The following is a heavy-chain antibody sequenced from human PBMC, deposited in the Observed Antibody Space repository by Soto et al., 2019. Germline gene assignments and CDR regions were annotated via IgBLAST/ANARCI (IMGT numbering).Heavy chain of an antibody. J-gene: IGHJ4*03. Sequence: PGGSLRLSCAASGFYVSDYSRNWVRQAPGKGLEWVEFIELSGTTTDYIECVNGRFTISTGKSMKTGYLQMNSLRVEDAAGYVWSQDTVANGICSIHYWCLGKLVTGSP. CDR1: GFYVSDYS. V-gene: IGHV3-23*05. CDR2: IELSGTTT. CDR3: SQDTVANGICSIHY. D-gene: IGHD2-8*01.